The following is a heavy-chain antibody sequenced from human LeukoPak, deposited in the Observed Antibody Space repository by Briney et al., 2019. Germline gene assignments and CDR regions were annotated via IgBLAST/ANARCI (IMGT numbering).Heavy chain of an antibody. Sequence: PSETLSLTCAVYGGSFSGYYWSWIRQPPGKGREWIGEINHSGSTNYNPSLKSRVTISVDTSKNQFSLKLSSVTAADTAVYYCARGGELRYAFDIWGQGTMVTVSS. CDR3: ARGGELRYAFDI. J-gene: IGHJ3*02. V-gene: IGHV4-34*01. CDR2: INHSGST. CDR1: GGSFSGYY. D-gene: IGHD1-26*01.